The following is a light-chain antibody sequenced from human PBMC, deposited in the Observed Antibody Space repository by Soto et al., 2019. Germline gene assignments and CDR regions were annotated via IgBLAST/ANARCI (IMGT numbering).Light chain of an antibody. CDR1: QSVNSN. V-gene: IGKV3-15*01. CDR2: AAS. CDR3: QQYHDWPPWT. Sequence: EIVMTQSPATLSVSPGERATLSCRASQSVNSNLAWYQQKPGQAPRLLMFAASTRATGVPARFTGSGSGTEVSLTISSLQSEDFAVYYCQQYHDWPPWTFGQGTKVEI. J-gene: IGKJ1*01.